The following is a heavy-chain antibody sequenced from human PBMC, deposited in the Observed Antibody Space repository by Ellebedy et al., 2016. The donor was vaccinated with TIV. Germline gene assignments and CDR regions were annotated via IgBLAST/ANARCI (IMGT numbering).Heavy chain of an antibody. J-gene: IGHJ4*02. CDR1: GFSFSTYW. V-gene: IGHV3-23*01. CDR3: AKAATIFGVGKVFDY. D-gene: IGHD3-3*01. CDR2: IVGRGGST. Sequence: GGSLRLXCKASGFSFSTYWMGWVRQAPGKGLEWVSNIVGRGGSTYYADSVKGRFTISRDNSQSTLYLQMNSLRAEDTAVYYCAKAATIFGVGKVFDYWGQGTLVTVSS.